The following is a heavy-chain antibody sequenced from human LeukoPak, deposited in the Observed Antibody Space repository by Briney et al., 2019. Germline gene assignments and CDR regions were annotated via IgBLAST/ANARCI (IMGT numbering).Heavy chain of an antibody. V-gene: IGHV3-20*04. CDR2: ITWNGDSK. J-gene: IGHJ4*02. CDR3: AKACTTAARQPFDS. CDR1: GFTFDDYG. Sequence: GGSLRLSCAASGFTFDDYGMSWVRQAPGKGLEWVSGITWNGDSKGYADSVKGRFTISRDNSKNTVDLQMKSLRAEDTAIYYCAKACTTAARQPFDSWGQGTLVTVSS. D-gene: IGHD6-6*01.